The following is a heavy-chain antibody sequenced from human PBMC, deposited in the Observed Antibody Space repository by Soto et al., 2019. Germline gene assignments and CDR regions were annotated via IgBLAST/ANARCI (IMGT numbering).Heavy chain of an antibody. D-gene: IGHD2-15*01. CDR2: INAGNGNT. Sequence: QVQLVQSGAEEKKPGASVKVSCKASGYTFTSYAMHWVRQAPGQRLEWMGWINAGNGNTKYSQKFQGRVTITRDTSASTAYMELSSLRSEDTAVYYCARIYCSGGSCRRNWFDPWGQGTLVTVSS. J-gene: IGHJ5*02. CDR3: ARIYCSGGSCRRNWFDP. CDR1: GYTFTSYA. V-gene: IGHV1-3*05.